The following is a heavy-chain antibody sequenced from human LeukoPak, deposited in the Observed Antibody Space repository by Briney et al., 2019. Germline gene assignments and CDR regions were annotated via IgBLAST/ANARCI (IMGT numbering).Heavy chain of an antibody. CDR3: ARAGGGYGYFDY. J-gene: IGHJ4*02. CDR2: ISSSSSTI. D-gene: IGHD3-22*01. CDR1: GFTFSSYN. Sequence: GGSLRLSCAASGFTFSSYNINWVRQAPGKGLEWVSYISSSSSTIYYVESVKGRFTISRDNAKNALYLQMNSLRAEDTAVCYCARAGGGYGYFDYWGQGTLVTVSS. V-gene: IGHV3-48*04.